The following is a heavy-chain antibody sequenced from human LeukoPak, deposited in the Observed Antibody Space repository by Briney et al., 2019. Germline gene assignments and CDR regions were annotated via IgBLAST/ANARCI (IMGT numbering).Heavy chain of an antibody. D-gene: IGHD1-26*01. CDR2: ISGSGVDT. J-gene: IGHJ1*01. CDR1: GFTSTFYA. CDR3: AKGPYYEVRYEYYQQ. V-gene: IGHV3-23*01. Sequence: GGSLRLSCADSGFTSTFYAMSWVRQPPGKGLEWVSGISGSGVDTYYADSVKGRFTISRDNSKNTLYLQMNSLRAEDTAVYYCAKGPYYEVRYEYYQQWGQGTLVTVSS.